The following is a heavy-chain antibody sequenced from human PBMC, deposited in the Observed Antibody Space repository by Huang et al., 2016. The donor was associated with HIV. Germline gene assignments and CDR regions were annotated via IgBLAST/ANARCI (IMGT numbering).Heavy chain of an antibody. J-gene: IGHJ3*02. Sequence: QVQLVQSGAEVKKPGASVKVPCKVSGYTLTELSIHWVRQAPGKGLEWMGGFAPENGETNDAQNFQGRVTMTEDTSTDTAYMELNSLRSEDTAVYYCATGFDTYYDIWGQGTMVIASS. V-gene: IGHV1-24*01. CDR1: GYTLTELS. D-gene: IGHD2-21*01. CDR3: ATGFDTYYDI. CDR2: FAPENGET.